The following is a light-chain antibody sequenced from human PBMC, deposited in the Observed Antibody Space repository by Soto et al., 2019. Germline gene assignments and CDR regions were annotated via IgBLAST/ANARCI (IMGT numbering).Light chain of an antibody. J-gene: IGLJ1*01. CDR3: SSYRSSSTPLI. CDR1: SSDVGGYNY. CDR2: EVS. V-gene: IGLV2-14*01. Sequence: QSALTQPASVSGSPGQSITISCTGTSSDVGGYNYVSWYQQHPGKAPKLMIYEVSNRPSGVSNRFSGSKSGNTASLTISGLQAEDEGDYYCSSYRSSSTPLIFGTRTKVTVL.